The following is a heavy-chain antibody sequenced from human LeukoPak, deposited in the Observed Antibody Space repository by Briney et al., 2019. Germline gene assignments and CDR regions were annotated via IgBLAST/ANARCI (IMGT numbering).Heavy chain of an antibody. D-gene: IGHD6-19*01. CDR3: AKGRSSSSQYLGDD. J-gene: IGHJ4*02. CDR1: GFTFSDYG. CDR2: ISGSADDT. Sequence: GGSLRLSCVGSGFTFSDYGMSWVRQTPGKGLEWVSSISGSADDTRYADSVKGRFTISRDNFRNTLYVQMNSLRAEDTAIYYCAKGRSSSSQYLGDDWGQGTLVTVSS. V-gene: IGHV3-23*01.